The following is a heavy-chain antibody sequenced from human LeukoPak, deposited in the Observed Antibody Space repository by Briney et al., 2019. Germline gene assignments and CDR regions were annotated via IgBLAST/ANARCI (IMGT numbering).Heavy chain of an antibody. D-gene: IGHD3-10*01. Sequence: GESLKISCKGSGYSFTSYWISWVRQMPGKGLEWMGRIDPSDSYTNYSPSFQGHVTISADKSISTAYLQWSSLKASDTAMYYCASIPQNYYGSGSYFQRADFDYWGQGTLVTVSS. CDR3: ASIPQNYYGSGSYFQRADFDY. CDR1: GYSFTSYW. CDR2: IDPSDSYT. J-gene: IGHJ4*02. V-gene: IGHV5-10-1*01.